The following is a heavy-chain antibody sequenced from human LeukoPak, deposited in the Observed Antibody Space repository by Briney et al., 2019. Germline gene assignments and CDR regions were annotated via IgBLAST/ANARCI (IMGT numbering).Heavy chain of an antibody. CDR2: LYGDGNT. D-gene: IGHD1-14*01. CDR3: ARGVEPLAANTLAY. V-gene: IGHV3-53*01. Sequence: PGRSLRLSCAASGSTVIMNDIRWVRQPPGNGLEWVSVLYGDGNTKYADSVQGRCNIASDNSQNPLHLELNSLSPDDTAVYYCARGVEPLAANTLAYWGQGSLVSVCS. J-gene: IGHJ4*02. CDR1: GSTVIMND.